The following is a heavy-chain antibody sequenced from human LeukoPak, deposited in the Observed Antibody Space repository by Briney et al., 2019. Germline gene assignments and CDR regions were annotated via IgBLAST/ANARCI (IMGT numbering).Heavy chain of an antibody. CDR1: GFTFSSYG. CDR3: ARDPPRDAFDI. CDR2: IKQDGSEK. V-gene: IGHV3-7*01. J-gene: IGHJ3*02. Sequence: GGSLRLSCAASGFTFSSYGMHWVRQAPGKGLEWVASIKQDGSEKYYVDSVKGRFTISRDNAKNSLYLQMNSLRAEDTAVYYCARDPPRDAFDIWGQGTMVTVSS.